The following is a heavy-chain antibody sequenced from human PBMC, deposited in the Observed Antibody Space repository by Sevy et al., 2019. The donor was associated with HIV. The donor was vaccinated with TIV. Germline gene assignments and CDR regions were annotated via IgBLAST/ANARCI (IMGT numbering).Heavy chain of an antibody. J-gene: IGHJ4*02. D-gene: IGHD2-21*01. V-gene: IGHV3-7*01. CDR3: ARELWPGDY. CDR2: VNQDGSEK. Sequence: GGSLRLSCVVSGLSFSDYFMGWVRQAPGKGLEWVADVNQDGSEKYYVGSVMGRFTMSRDNAKNSVYLQMNYLRVDDTAVYYCARELWPGDYWGQGTLVTVSS. CDR1: GLSFSDYF.